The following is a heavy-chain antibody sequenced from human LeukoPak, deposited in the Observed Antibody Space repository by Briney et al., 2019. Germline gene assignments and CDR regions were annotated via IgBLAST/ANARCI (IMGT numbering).Heavy chain of an antibody. CDR3: ARDKDDRGDGYNSALDY. D-gene: IGHD5-12*01. Sequence: PGGSLRLSCEAAGFIFSDYYMSWIRQAPGKGLEWVSYIGSGGSTIYYADSVKGRFTISRDNAKNSLYLQMNSLRAEDTAVYYCARDKDDRGDGYNSALDYWGQGTLVTVSS. V-gene: IGHV3-11*01. CDR1: GFIFSDYY. J-gene: IGHJ4*02. CDR2: IGSGGSTI.